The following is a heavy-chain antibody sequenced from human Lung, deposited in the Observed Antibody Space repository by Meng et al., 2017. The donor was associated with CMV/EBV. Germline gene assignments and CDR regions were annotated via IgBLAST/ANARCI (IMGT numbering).Heavy chain of an antibody. CDR1: GFTFSSDA. CDR3: AKGIKKGSGSYYPYGMDV. CDR2: ISGSGGSK. D-gene: IGHD3-10*01. Sequence: ESLKISCAASGFTFSSDAMSWVRQAPGKGLEWVSAISGSGGSKYYADAVKGRFTISRDNSKNTLYLQMDSLRDEDTAVYYCAKGIKKGSGSYYPYGMDVWGQGTXVTVSS. J-gene: IGHJ6*02. V-gene: IGHV3-23*01.